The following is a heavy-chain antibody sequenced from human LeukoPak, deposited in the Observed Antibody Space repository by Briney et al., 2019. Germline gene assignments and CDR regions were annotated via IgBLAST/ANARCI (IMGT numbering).Heavy chain of an antibody. D-gene: IGHD1-26*01. CDR1: GFTFSNYW. CDR3: AGTSGSYSRGAFDI. V-gene: IGHV3-74*01. CDR2: INSDGSST. J-gene: IGHJ3*02. Sequence: GGSLRLSCVASGFTFSNYWMHWVRQAPGKGLVWVSHINSDGSSTSYADSVKGRFTISRDNARNTLNLQMNRLRGEDTAVYYCAGTSGSYSRGAFDIWGQGTMVTVSS.